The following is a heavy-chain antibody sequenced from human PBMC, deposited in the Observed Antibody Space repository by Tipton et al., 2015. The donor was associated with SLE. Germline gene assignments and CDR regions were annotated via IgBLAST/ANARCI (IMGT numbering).Heavy chain of an antibody. J-gene: IGHJ4*02. Sequence: SLRLSCAASGFTFDDYGMSWVRQAPGKGLEWVSGINWNGGSTGYADSVKGRFTISRDNAKNSLYLQMNSLRAEDTAVYYCARAPGAYYDFWSGYFDYWGQGTLVTVSS. CDR2: INWNGGST. CDR1: GFTFDDYG. V-gene: IGHV3-20*04. D-gene: IGHD3-3*01. CDR3: ARAPGAYYDFWSGYFDY.